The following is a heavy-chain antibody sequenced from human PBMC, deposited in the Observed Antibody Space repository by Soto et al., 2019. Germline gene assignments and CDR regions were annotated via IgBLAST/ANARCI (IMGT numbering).Heavy chain of an antibody. D-gene: IGHD6-19*01. CDR2: IRSKVNSYAT. Sequence: EVQLVESGGGLVQPGGSLKLSCAASGFTFSGSAMHWVRQTSGKGLEWVGRIRSKVNSYATAYAASVKGRFTISRDDSKNTAYLQMNSLKTEDTAVYYCTRDSSGSPDWGQGTLFTVSS. CDR1: GFTFSGSA. J-gene: IGHJ4*02. V-gene: IGHV3-73*02. CDR3: TRDSSGSPD.